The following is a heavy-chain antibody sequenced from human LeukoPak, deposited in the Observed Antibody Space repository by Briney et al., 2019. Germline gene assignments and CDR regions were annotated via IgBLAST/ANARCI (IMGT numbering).Heavy chain of an antibody. Sequence: SVKVSCKTSGYTFTTYGISWVRQAPGQGLEWVGGIIPIFGTANYAQKFQGRVTITADESTSTAYMELSSLRSEDTAVYYCARAYDILTGPTGYYFDYWGQGTLVTVSS. J-gene: IGHJ4*02. V-gene: IGHV1-69*13. CDR2: IIPIFGTA. D-gene: IGHD3-9*01. CDR1: GYTFTTYG. CDR3: ARAYDILTGPTGYYFDY.